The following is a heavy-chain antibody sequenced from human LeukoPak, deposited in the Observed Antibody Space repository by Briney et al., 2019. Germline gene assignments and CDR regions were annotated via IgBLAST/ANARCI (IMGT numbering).Heavy chain of an antibody. CDR1: GFTFSSYA. CDR3: AKEYTGTFSPFPSYFDN. Sequence: GGSLRLSCAASGFTFSSYAMSWVRQAPGKGLEWVSAISGSGGSTFYADSVKGRFTISRDNSRNSLYLQMNSLRAEDTAIYYCAKEYTGTFSPFPSYFDNWGQGTLVTVSS. J-gene: IGHJ4*02. V-gene: IGHV3-23*01. CDR2: ISGSGGST. D-gene: IGHD1-26*01.